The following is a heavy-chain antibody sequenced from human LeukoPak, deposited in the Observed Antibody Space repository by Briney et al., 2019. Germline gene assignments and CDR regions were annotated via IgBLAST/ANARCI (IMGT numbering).Heavy chain of an antibody. Sequence: SETLSLTCTVSGGSINSYYWSWIRQPPGKGLEWIAYIYYSGSTNYNPSLKSRVTISVDTSRNQFSLTLSSVTAADTAVYYCARRMYYYDSSGYGGYWLDPWGQGTLVTVSS. J-gene: IGHJ5*02. D-gene: IGHD3-22*01. CDR1: GGSINSYY. CDR3: ARRMYYYDSSGYGGYWLDP. V-gene: IGHV4-59*08. CDR2: IYYSGST.